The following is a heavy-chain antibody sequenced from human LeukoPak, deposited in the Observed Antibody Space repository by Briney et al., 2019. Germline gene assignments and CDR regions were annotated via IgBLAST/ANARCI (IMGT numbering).Heavy chain of an antibody. J-gene: IGHJ5*02. CDR2: INHSGST. D-gene: IGHD3-22*01. CDR1: GGSFSGYY. CDR3: ARDPHYYYDSSGYGGNWFDP. V-gene: IGHV4-34*01. Sequence: SETLSLTCAVYGGSFSGYYWSWIRQPPGKGLEWIGEINHSGSTNYNPSLKSRVTISVDTSKNQFSLQLNSVTPEDTAVYYCARDPHYYYDSSGYGGNWFDPWAREPWSPSPQ.